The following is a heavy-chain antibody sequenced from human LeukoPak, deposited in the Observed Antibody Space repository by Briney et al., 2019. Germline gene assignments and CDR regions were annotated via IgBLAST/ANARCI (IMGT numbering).Heavy chain of an antibody. CDR1: GGFISSYY. CDR3: AGGYCSGGSCYDYYYYGMDV. D-gene: IGHD2-15*01. Sequence: SETLSLTCTVSGGFISSYYWSWIRQPPGKGLEWIGYIYYSGSTNYNPSLKSRVTISVDTSKNQFSLKLSSVTAADTAVYYCAGGYCSGGSCYDYYYYGMDVWGQGTTVTVSS. CDR2: IYYSGST. V-gene: IGHV4-59*01. J-gene: IGHJ6*02.